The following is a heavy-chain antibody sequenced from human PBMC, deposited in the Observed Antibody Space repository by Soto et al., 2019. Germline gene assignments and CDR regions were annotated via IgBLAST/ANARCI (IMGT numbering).Heavy chain of an antibody. CDR2: IYYSGST. Sequence: SETLSLTCTVSGGSISSYYWSWIRQPPGEGLEWIGYIYYSGSTNYNPSLKSRVTISVDTSKNQFSLKLSSVTAADTAVYYCARPNYNGDYDYWGQGTLVTVSS. CDR3: ARPNYNGDYDY. J-gene: IGHJ4*02. D-gene: IGHD4-17*01. CDR1: GGSISSYY. V-gene: IGHV4-59*08.